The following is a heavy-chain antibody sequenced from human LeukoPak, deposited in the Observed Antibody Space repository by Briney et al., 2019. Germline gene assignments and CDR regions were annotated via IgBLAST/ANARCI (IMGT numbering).Heavy chain of an antibody. D-gene: IGHD5-18*01. J-gene: IGHJ4*02. V-gene: IGHV3-23*01. Sequence: GGSLRLSCAASGFTFSSYAMSWVRQAPGKGLEWVSAISGSGGSTYYADSVKGRFTISRDNAKTSLYLQMNSLRAEDTAVYYCARHLSGVTGYTYGRGIDYWGQGSLVTVSS. CDR2: ISGSGGST. CDR1: GFTFSSYA. CDR3: ARHLSGVTGYTYGRGIDY.